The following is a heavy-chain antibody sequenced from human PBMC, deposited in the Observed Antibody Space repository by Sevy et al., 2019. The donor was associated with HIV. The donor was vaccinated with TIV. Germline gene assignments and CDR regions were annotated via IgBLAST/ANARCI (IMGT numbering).Heavy chain of an antibody. D-gene: IGHD1-26*01. CDR1: GFTFSNAW. CDR2: IKSKTDGGTT. V-gene: IGHV3-15*01. J-gene: IGHJ3*02. CDR3: TTSQWELPHDAFDI. Sequence: GGSLRLSCTASGFTFSNAWMSWVRQAPGKGLEWVGRIKSKTDGGTTDYAAPVKGRFTISRDDSKNTLYLQMNSRKTEDTAVYYCTTSQWELPHDAFDIWGQGTMVTVSS.